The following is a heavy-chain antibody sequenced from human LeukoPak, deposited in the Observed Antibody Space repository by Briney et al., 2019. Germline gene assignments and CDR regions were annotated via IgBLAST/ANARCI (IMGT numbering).Heavy chain of an antibody. D-gene: IGHD6-13*01. J-gene: IGHJ4*02. CDR2: IYTSGST. Sequence: SETLSLTCTVSGGSIGTYYWHWIRQPAGKGLEWIGRIYTSGSTNYNPSLKSRLTMSVDTSKNQFSLNLSSVTAADTAVYYCARGIEQQLVEGSYYFDYWGQGTLVTVSS. V-gene: IGHV4-4*07. CDR3: ARGIEQQLVEGSYYFDY. CDR1: GGSIGTYY.